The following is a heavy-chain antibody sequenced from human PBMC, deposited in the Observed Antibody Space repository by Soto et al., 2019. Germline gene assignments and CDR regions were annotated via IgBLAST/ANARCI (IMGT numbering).Heavy chain of an antibody. Sequence: QITLKESCPTLVKPTQTLTLTCTFSGISLSTNGVGVDWLRQPPGQALEWLAPIYWDDDKPYSPSLKSRVTTTKAPSKNPGVLRMAYMDPVDTATYYRAHSVGVIKFGGVMSDSFDSWFQGTMVTVSS. V-gene: IGHV2-5*02. D-gene: IGHD3-16*01. CDR1: GISLSTNGVG. CDR2: IYWDDDK. J-gene: IGHJ3*02. CDR3: AHSVGVIKFGGVMSDSFDS.